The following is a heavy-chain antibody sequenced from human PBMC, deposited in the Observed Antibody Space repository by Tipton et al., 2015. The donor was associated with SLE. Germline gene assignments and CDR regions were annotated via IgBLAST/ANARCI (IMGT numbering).Heavy chain of an antibody. V-gene: IGHV3-73*01. CDR1: GFAFVDYA. D-gene: IGHD4-17*01. J-gene: IGHJ4*02. CDR3: TRSNGDYVLPFLDF. Sequence: GSLRLSCVASGFAFVDYAMTWVRQASGKGLEWIARIRSKANSYATAYAASVKGRFTISRDDSRNTASLQMNSLETEDTAVYYCTRSNGDYVLPFLDFWGQGTLVTVSS. CDR2: IRSKANSYAT.